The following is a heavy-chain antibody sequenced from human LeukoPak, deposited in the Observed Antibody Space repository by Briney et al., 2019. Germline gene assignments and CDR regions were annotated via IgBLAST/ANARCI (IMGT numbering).Heavy chain of an antibody. Sequence: SETLSLTCTVSGGSVSSGGYYWSWIRQPPGRGLEWIGYIYYSGSTNYNPSLKSRVTISVDTSKNQFSLKLSSVTAADTAVYYCAREFHNFDYWGQGTLVTVSS. D-gene: IGHD2-21*01. V-gene: IGHV4-61*08. CDR3: AREFHNFDY. CDR2: IYYSGST. CDR1: GGSVSSGGYY. J-gene: IGHJ4*02.